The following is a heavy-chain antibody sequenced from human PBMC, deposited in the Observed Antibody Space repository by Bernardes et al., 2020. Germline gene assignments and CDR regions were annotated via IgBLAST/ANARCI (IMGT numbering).Heavy chain of an antibody. CDR3: AKDLPCTNGVCQDYYYYGMDV. V-gene: IGHV3-23*01. Sequence: GGSLRLSCAASGFTFSSYVMNWVRQTPGKGLEWVSSISGSGGSIYYAESVKGRFTISRDNSKNTLYLQMNSLRAEDTAVYYCAKDLPCTNGVCQDYYYYGMDVWGQGTTVTVSS. D-gene: IGHD2-8*01. CDR1: GFTFSSYV. J-gene: IGHJ6*02. CDR2: ISGSGGSI.